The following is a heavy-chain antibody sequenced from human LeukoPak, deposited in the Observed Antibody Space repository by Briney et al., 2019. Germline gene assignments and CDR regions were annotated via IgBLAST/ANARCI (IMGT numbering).Heavy chain of an antibody. CDR3: ARDLTGGSSWYQYYFDY. Sequence: SETLSLTCTVSGYSISSGYYWGWIRQPPGKGLEWIGSIYHSGSTYYNPSLKRRVTISVYTPKKQFSLKLNSVTAADTAVYYCARDLTGGSSWYQYYFDYWGQGTLVTVSS. D-gene: IGHD6-13*01. CDR1: GYSISSGYY. V-gene: IGHV4-38-2*02. J-gene: IGHJ4*02. CDR2: IYHSGST.